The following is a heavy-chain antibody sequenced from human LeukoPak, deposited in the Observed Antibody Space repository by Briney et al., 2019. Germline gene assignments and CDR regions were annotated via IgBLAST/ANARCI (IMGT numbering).Heavy chain of an antibody. Sequence: SEALSLTCSVSGGSISSYYWSWIRQPPGKGLEWIAYIYHSGSTDYNPSLKSRVTISVDTSKNQFSLKLGSVTAADTAVYYCTRAPRGVSCSSTNCHSTAGWFDSWGRGTLVTVSS. D-gene: IGHD2-2*01. J-gene: IGHJ5*01. V-gene: IGHV4-59*01. CDR3: TRAPRGVSCSSTNCHSTAGWFDS. CDR1: GGSISSYY. CDR2: IYHSGST.